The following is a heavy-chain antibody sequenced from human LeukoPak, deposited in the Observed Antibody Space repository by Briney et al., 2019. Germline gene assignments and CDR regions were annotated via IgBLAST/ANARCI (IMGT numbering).Heavy chain of an antibody. J-gene: IGHJ4*02. D-gene: IGHD4-11*01. CDR2: ISAYNGNT. CDR3: ANPPTVTSFDY. Sequence: VASVKVSCKASGYSFTSNVISWVRQAPGQGLEWMGWISAYNGNTNYAQKLQGRVTMTTDTSTSTAYMELRSLRSDDTAVYHCANPPTVTSFDYWGQGTLVTVSS. V-gene: IGHV1-18*01. CDR1: GYSFTSNV.